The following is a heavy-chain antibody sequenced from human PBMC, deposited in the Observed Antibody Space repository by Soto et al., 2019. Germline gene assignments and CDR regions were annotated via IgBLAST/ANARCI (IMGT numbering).Heavy chain of an antibody. Sequence: QVQLVQSGAEVKKPGASVKVSCKSSGYRFETYAISWVRQAPGQGLEWMGWIRAYNIDTYYAQKFQDRVTMTTDTSTGTAHMELRSLRSDDTAVYYCARVHEGIIGAMDVWCQGTTVTVSS. CDR2: IRAYNIDT. CDR3: ARVHEGIIGAMDV. D-gene: IGHD3-16*02. J-gene: IGHJ6*02. CDR1: GYRFETYA. V-gene: IGHV1-18*01.